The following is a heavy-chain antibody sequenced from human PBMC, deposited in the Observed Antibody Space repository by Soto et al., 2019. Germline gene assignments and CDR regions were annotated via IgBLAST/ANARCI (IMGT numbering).Heavy chain of an antibody. J-gene: IGHJ3*02. D-gene: IGHD5-12*01. CDR3: ARPRYSTWTGAFDI. Sequence: GESLKMSCYGFGYRFRNYWIGLVVQKPGKGLEWMGIVYPGDSQTRYSPYFQGQVTISADRSIDTAYLQWSSLKASDTAMYYCARPRYSTWTGAFDIWGQGTMVTVSS. CDR2: VYPGDSQT. V-gene: IGHV5-51*01. CDR1: GYRFRNYW.